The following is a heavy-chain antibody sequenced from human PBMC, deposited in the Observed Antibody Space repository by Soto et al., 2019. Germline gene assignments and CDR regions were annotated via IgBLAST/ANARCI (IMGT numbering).Heavy chain of an antibody. D-gene: IGHD3-3*01. CDR3: ARDAPPPELRFLEWHNYDYNVMDV. Sequence: QVQVVQSGDEVKETGASVRVSCKTSGYSFTAYGISWVRQAPGQGLEWMGWISCYNGKTKYAQKVQGRVTMTTDTSRRTAYMEVRSLRSDDTDIYYCARDAPPPELRFLEWHNYDYNVMDVWVKGTTVTVSS. CDR2: ISCYNGKT. J-gene: IGHJ6*04. CDR1: GYSFTAYG. V-gene: IGHV1-18*01.